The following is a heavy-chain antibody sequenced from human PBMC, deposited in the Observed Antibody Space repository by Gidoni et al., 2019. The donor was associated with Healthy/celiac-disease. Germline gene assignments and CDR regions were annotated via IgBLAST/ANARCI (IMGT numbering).Heavy chain of an antibody. CDR2: TCHSGST. CDR1: GGPISSGGYS. D-gene: IGHD6-19*01. J-gene: IGHJ6*02. CDR3: AGSIAVAGTGLDV. Sequence: QLQLQESGSGLVKPSQTLSLPCAVCGGPISSGGYSWSWIRQPPGKGLEWIVYTCHSGSTYYNPSLKSRITISVDRSKNQFSLKLSSVTAADAAVYYCAGSIAVAGTGLDVWGQGTTVTVSS. V-gene: IGHV4-30-2*01.